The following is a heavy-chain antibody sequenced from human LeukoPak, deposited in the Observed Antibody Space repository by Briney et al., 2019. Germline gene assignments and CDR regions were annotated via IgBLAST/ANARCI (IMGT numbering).Heavy chain of an antibody. CDR2: INANTGGT. V-gene: IGHV1-2*06. J-gene: IGHJ4*02. Sequence: ASVKVSCKASGYTFTGYYIHWVRQAPGQGLEWMGRINANTGGTNYEQKFQGRVTMIRDTSISTAYMELSRLTSEDRAVYYCAGDGWESPGTLDFWGQASLVTVCS. D-gene: IGHD1-26*01. CDR1: GYTFTGYY. CDR3: AGDGWESPGTLDF.